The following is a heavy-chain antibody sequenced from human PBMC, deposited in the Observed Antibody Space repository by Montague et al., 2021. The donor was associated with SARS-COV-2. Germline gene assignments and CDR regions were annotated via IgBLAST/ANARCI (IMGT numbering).Heavy chain of an antibody. J-gene: IGHJ4*02. CDR1: GGSITVYY. D-gene: IGHD3-22*01. Sequence: SETLSLTCAVYGGSITVYYWSWIRQPPGKGLEWIGEINHRGASNYNPSLKSRVSISVDTSKNQFSLYLGSVTAADTAVYYCARGRQHFNMVVVVMTGGEYYFDYWAQGALVTVSS. CDR3: ARGRQHFNMVVVVMTGGEYYFDY. V-gene: IGHV4-34*01. CDR2: INHRGAS.